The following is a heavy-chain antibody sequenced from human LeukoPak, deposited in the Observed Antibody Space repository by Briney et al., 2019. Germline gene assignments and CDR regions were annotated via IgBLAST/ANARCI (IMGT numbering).Heavy chain of an antibody. Sequence: GGSLRLSCGASGFIFSSYAMSWVRQAPGKGLEWVSTVSGSGGNTYYADSAKGRFTISRDNSKNALYLQMNSLRAEDTAVYYCAKDRFNYFDSSGYRRDAFDIWGQGTIVTVSS. CDR1: GFIFSSYA. J-gene: IGHJ3*02. D-gene: IGHD3-22*01. V-gene: IGHV3-23*01. CDR2: VSGSGGNT. CDR3: AKDRFNYFDSSGYRRDAFDI.